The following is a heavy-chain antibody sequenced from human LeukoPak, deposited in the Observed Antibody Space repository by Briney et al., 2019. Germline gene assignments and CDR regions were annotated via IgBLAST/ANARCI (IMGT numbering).Heavy chain of an antibody. D-gene: IGHD2-2*02. Sequence: SETLSLTCTVSGGSISSSSYYWGWIRQPPGKGLEWIGSIYYSGSTYYNPSLKSRVTISVDTSKNQFSLKRSSVTAADTAVYYCARLPGYCSSTSCYRYYYYYMDVWGKGTTVTVSS. J-gene: IGHJ6*03. V-gene: IGHV4-39*01. CDR2: IYYSGST. CDR1: GGSISSSSYY. CDR3: ARLPGYCSSTSCYRYYYYYMDV.